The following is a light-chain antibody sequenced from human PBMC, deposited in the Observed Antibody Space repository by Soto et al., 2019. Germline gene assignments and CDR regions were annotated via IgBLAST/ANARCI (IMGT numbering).Light chain of an antibody. J-gene: IGLJ3*02. CDR2: EVT. V-gene: IGLV2-8*01. Sequence: QSALTQPPSASGSPGRSVTIFCTGTSSDVGGYDYVSWFQQHPGKAPKLIIYEVTKRPSGVPDRFSASKSGNTASLTVSGLQAEDEADYYCSSFVAGNNYWVFGGGTKVTVL. CDR1: SSDVGGYDY. CDR3: SSFVAGNNYWV.